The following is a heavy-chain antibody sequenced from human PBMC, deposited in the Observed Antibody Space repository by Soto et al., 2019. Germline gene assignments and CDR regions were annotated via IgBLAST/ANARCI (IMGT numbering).Heavy chain of an antibody. J-gene: IGHJ4*02. D-gene: IGHD3-22*01. CDR2: ISGGGGST. CDR1: GFSFNIFA. V-gene: IGHV3-23*01. Sequence: PGGSLRLCCAASGFSFNIFAMNWVRQAPGKGLEWVSGISGGGGSTYYADSVKGRFTISRDNSNNTLYLQMNSLRAEDTAVYYCAKDPTSYDSSAQFDSWGQGTLVTVSS. CDR3: AKDPTSYDSSAQFDS.